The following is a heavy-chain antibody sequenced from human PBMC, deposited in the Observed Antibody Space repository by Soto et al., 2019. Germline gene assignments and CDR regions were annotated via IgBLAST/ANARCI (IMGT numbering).Heavy chain of an antibody. D-gene: IGHD2-21*01. Sequence: EVQLVESGGGLGQPGRSLRLSCAASGFTFDDYAMHWVRQAPGKGLEWVSGISWNSGSIGYADSVKGRFTISRDNAKNSLYLQMNSLRAEDTALYYCAAIGYNWFDPWGQGTLVTVSS. J-gene: IGHJ5*02. CDR1: GFTFDDYA. CDR2: ISWNSGSI. CDR3: AAIGYNWFDP. V-gene: IGHV3-9*01.